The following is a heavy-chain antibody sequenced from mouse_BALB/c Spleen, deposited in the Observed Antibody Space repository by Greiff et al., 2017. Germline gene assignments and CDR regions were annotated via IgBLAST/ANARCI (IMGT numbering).Heavy chain of an antibody. Sequence: EVQRVESGGGLVKPGGSLKLSCAASGFTFSSYAMSWVRQSPEKRLEWVAEISSGGSYTYYPDTVTGRFTISRDNAKNTLYLEMSSLRSEDTAMYYCEVWSWFAYWGQGTLVTVSA. CDR2: ISSGGSYT. J-gene: IGHJ3*01. D-gene: IGHD2-10*02. V-gene: IGHV5-9-4*01. CDR1: GFTFSSYA. CDR3: EVWSWFAY.